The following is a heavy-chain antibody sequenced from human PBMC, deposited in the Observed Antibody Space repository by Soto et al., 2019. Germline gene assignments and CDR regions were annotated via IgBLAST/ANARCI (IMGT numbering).Heavy chain of an antibody. CDR1: GFTFSRYS. V-gene: IGHV3-30-3*01. Sequence: QVQLVESGGGVVQPGRSLRLSCAASGFTFSRYSMHWFRQAPGKGLEWVAVTSSDGGIKFYADSVKGRFTVSRDNSKNTLYLQMNSLRPEDTAVYYCAREVVLTEWYFDNWGQGILVTVSS. CDR2: TSSDGGIK. D-gene: IGHD2-21*01. J-gene: IGHJ4*02. CDR3: AREVVLTEWYFDN.